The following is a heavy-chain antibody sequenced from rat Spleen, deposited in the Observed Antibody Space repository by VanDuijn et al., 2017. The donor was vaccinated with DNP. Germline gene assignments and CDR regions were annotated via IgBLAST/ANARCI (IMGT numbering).Heavy chain of an antibody. CDR1: GFTFSDYN. V-gene: IGHV5S10*01. CDR2: IIYDGSRT. Sequence: EVQLVESGGGLVQPGRSLKLSCAASGFTFSDYNMAWVRQAPKKGLEWVATIIYDGSRTYYRDSVKGRFTISRDNAKSTLYLQMDSLRSEDTATYYCATQVYYGPYGEDYFDYWGQGVMVTVSS. CDR3: ATQVYYGPYGEDYFDY. D-gene: IGHD1-6*01. J-gene: IGHJ2*01.